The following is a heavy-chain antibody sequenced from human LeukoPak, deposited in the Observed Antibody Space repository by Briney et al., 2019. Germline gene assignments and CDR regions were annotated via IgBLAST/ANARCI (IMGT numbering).Heavy chain of an antibody. V-gene: IGHV4-34*01. D-gene: IGHD3-22*01. CDR1: GGSSSGYY. J-gene: IGHJ4*02. Sequence: PSETLSLTCAVYGGSSSGYYWSWIRQPPGKGLEWIGEINHSGSTNYNPSLKSRVTISVDTSKSQFSLKLSSVTAADTAVYYCARSLVVVITTRGEFDYWGQGTLVTVSS. CDR3: ARSLVVVITTRGEFDY. CDR2: INHSGST.